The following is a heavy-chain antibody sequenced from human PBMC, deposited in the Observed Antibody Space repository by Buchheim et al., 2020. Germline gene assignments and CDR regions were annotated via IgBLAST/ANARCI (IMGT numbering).Heavy chain of an antibody. Sequence: VQLVESGGGLAQPGGSLRLSCAASGFTFSNYWMSWVRQAPGKGLEWVAVISYDGSNKYYADSVKGRFTISRDNSKNTLYLQMNSLRAEDTAVYYCAKEFDYGDYRFDYWGQGTL. CDR3: AKEFDYGDYRFDY. CDR1: GFTFSNYW. V-gene: IGHV3-30*18. J-gene: IGHJ4*02. CDR2: ISYDGSNK. D-gene: IGHD4-17*01.